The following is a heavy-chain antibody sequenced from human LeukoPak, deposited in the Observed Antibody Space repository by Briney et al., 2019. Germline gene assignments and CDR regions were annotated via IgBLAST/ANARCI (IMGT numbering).Heavy chain of an antibody. Sequence: GSLRLSCEASGFTFRSYAMVWVRQAPGKGLEYISYISGIGTTMYHADSVKGRFTISRDNAKNSVFLQMNSLRIEDTAVYYCARDVSYTSGNFDYWGQGTLVTVSS. V-gene: IGHV3-48*04. CDR1: GFTFRSYA. CDR3: ARDVSYTSGNFDY. D-gene: IGHD6-19*01. J-gene: IGHJ4*02. CDR2: ISGIGTTM.